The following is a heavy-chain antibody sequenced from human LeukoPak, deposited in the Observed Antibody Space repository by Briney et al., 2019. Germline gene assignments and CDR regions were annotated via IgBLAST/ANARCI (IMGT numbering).Heavy chain of an antibody. CDR1: GFTFGDYA. CDR3: TRDRYSFDY. CDR2: IRSKAYGGTT. V-gene: IGHV3-49*04. J-gene: IGHJ4*02. Sequence: QPGRSLRLSCTASGFTFGDYAMSSVRHAPGEGLEWGGFIRSKAYGGTTEYAASVKGRFTISRDDSTSIAYLQLTSLKTEDTAVYYCTRDRYSFDYSGQGTLVTVSS. D-gene: IGHD4-11*01.